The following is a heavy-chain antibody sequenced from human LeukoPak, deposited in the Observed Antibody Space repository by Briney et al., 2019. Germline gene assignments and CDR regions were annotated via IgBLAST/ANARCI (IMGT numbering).Heavy chain of an antibody. V-gene: IGHV3-7*01. CDR2: IKQDGSEK. D-gene: IGHD4-17*01. Sequence: GGSLRLSCAAPGFTFSSYWMSWVRQAPGKGLEWVANIKQDGSEKYYVDTVKGRFTISRDNTKNSLYLQMSSLRAEDTAVYYCARDDTVTTRVGFIDWGQGTLVTVSS. CDR3: ARDDTVTTRVGFID. CDR1: GFTFSSYW. J-gene: IGHJ4*02.